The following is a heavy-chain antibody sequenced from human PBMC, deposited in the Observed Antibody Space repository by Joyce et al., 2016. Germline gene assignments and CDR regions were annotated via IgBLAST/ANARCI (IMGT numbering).Heavy chain of an antibody. J-gene: IGHJ3*01. CDR1: GYTFTSYG. D-gene: IGHD1-26*01. CDR3: ARGKRGSYLDAFDV. Sequence: QVHLVQSGAEVKKPGTSVKVSCKASGYTFTSYGITWLRQAPGQGLEWMGRSSIYNSDTNYSQKIQGRVTMTTDTFTGTAYMELRSLRSDDTAVYYCARGKRGSYLDAFDVWGQGTVVTVS. V-gene: IGHV1-18*01. CDR2: SSIYNSDT.